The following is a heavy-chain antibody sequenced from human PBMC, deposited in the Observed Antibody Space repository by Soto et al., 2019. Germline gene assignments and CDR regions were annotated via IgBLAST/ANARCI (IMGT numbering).Heavy chain of an antibody. CDR3: ARDLVSDGDPITYYYGMDV. D-gene: IGHD4-17*01. CDR1: GGTFSSYA. CDR2: IIPIFGTA. Sequence: QVQLVQSGAEVKKPGSSVKVSCKASGGTFSSYAISWVRQAPGQGLEWMGGIIPIFGTANYAQKFQGRVTITADESTSTAYMELSSLRSEDTAVYYCARDLVSDGDPITYYYGMDVWGQGTTVTVSS. J-gene: IGHJ6*02. V-gene: IGHV1-69*01.